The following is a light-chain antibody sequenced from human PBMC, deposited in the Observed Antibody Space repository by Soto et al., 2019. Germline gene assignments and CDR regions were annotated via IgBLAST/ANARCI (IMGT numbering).Light chain of an antibody. CDR3: QQYNSYTRT. J-gene: IGKJ1*01. CDR1: QSINTW. V-gene: IGKV1-5*01. CDR2: DAS. Sequence: DIQMTQSPSTLSASVGDRVTITCRASQSINTWLAWSQQKPGKAPKLLIYDASTLESGVPSRFSGSGSGTRFTLTISRLQADDFATYYCQQYNSYTRTFGQGTKVEIK.